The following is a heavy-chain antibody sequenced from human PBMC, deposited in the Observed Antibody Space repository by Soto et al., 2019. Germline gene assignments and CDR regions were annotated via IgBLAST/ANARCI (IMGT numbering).Heavy chain of an antibody. Sequence: QVQLQESGPGLVKPSETLSLTCTVSGGSISSYYWSWIRQPAGKGLEWIGRIYTSGSTNYNPSLKSRVTMSVDTSKNQFSLKLSSVTAADTAVYYCSRAGMVAAAGQIDYWGQGTMVIVSS. J-gene: IGHJ4*02. CDR3: SRAGMVAAAGQIDY. CDR1: GGSISSYY. D-gene: IGHD6-13*01. CDR2: IYTSGST. V-gene: IGHV4-4*07.